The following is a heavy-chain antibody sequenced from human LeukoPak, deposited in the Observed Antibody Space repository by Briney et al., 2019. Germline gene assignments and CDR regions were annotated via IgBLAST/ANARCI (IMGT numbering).Heavy chain of an antibody. Sequence: GGTLRLSCAAPGFTFSSYGMHWVRQAPGKGLDRVAVISYVGSNKYYADSVKGRFTISRDNSKNTLYLQMNSLRAEDTAVYYCAKDHRPISYYYGMDVWGQGTTVTVSS. V-gene: IGHV3-30*18. CDR3: AKDHRPISYYYGMDV. CDR2: ISYVGSNK. D-gene: IGHD1-14*01. J-gene: IGHJ6*02. CDR1: GFTFSSYG.